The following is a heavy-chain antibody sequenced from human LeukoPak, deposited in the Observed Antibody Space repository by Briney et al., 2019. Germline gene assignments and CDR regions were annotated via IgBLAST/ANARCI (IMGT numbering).Heavy chain of an antibody. V-gene: IGHV4-39*07. CDR3: ARIRMITFGGSIVRTYYFDY. J-gene: IGHJ4*02. D-gene: IGHD3-16*02. CDR1: GGFKHTATHF. Sequence: SETLALTRTLSGGFKHTATHFGGWIRRPPGKALEWIGHNYHRGNTYYNPSGKSQVTLSVDTSKNQYSLKLSSVTAADTAVDYCARIRMITFGGSIVRTYYFDYWGQGTLVIVSS. CDR2: NYHRGNT.